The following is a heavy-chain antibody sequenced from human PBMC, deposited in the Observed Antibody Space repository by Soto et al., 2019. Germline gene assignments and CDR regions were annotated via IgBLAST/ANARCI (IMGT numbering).Heavy chain of an antibody. Sequence: LSLTYSVSGYSVSSSDYYWAWIRQPPGKGLEWIGSMLYSGLTYYNPSLKSRVTLSVDTSKNQFSVRLNSVTASDTAVYYCAPLSVSLSGPYGIHVWGQGTTVTVSS. CDR3: APLSVSLSGPYGIHV. CDR2: MLYSGLT. V-gene: IGHV4-39*01. D-gene: IGHD2-15*01. J-gene: IGHJ6*02. CDR1: GYSVSSSDYY.